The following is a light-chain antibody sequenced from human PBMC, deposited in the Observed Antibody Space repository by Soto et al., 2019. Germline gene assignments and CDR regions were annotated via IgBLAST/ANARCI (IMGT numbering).Light chain of an antibody. CDR1: QSVTSNF. J-gene: IGKJ1*01. V-gene: IGKV3-20*01. Sequence: EIVMTQSPATLSVSPGERAPLSCRASQSVTSNFLAWYRQKPGQAPRLLIYGASSRATGIPDRFSGSGSGTDFTLTISRLEPEDIAVYYCLQYESSLWTFGQGTKVDIK. CDR3: LQYESSLWT. CDR2: GAS.